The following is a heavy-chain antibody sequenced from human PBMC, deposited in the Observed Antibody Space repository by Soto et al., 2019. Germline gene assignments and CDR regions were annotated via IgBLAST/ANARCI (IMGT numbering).Heavy chain of an antibody. CDR3: ARVLKENYDILTGYYNVDYFDY. J-gene: IGHJ4*02. V-gene: IGHV3-20*01. Sequence: PGGSLRLSCAASGFTFDDYGMSWVRQAPGKGLEWVSGINWNGGSTGYADSVKGRFTISRDNAKNSLYLQMNSLRAEDTALYHCARVLKENYDILTGYYNVDYFDYWGQGTLVTVSS. CDR2: INWNGGST. CDR1: GFTFDDYG. D-gene: IGHD3-9*01.